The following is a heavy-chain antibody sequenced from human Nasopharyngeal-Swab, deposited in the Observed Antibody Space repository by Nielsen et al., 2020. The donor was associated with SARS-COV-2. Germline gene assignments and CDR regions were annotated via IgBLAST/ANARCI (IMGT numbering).Heavy chain of an antibody. CDR1: RLTSSSSG. Sequence: GGSLRPSGPPSRLTSSSSGRHWVRQAPGKGLEWVAGIWYDGSNKYYADSVKGRFTISRDNSKNTLYLQRNSLRAEDTVGYYCAGGPHSSRGYYGMDVWGQGTTVTVSS. D-gene: IGHD6-19*01. J-gene: IGHJ6*02. V-gene: IGHV3-33*01. CDR3: AGGPHSSRGYYGMDV. CDR2: IWYDGSNK.